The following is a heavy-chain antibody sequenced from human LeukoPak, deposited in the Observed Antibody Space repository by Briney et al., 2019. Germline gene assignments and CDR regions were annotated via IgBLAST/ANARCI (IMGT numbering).Heavy chain of an antibody. CDR3: ARAGIAARPLDWFDP. CDR2: IYYGGST. D-gene: IGHD6-6*01. J-gene: IGHJ5*02. V-gene: IGHV4-59*11. CDR1: GRSISSHY. Sequence: PSDTLSLTCTVSGRSISSHYWSWIRQPPGEGLEWIGYIYYGGSTNYNPSLKSRVTISVDTSKNQFSLKLSSVTAADTAVYYCARAGIAARPLDWFDPWGQGTLVTVSS.